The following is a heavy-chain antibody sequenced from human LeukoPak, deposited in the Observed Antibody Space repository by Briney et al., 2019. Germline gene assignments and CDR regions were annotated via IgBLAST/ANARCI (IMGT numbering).Heavy chain of an antibody. J-gene: IGHJ4*02. CDR3: ATDVPPVGATDNFDY. CDR1: GFTFSSYW. Sequence: SGGSLRLSCAASGFTFSSYWMHWVRQAPGKGLVWVSRINSDRSSTCYADSVKGRFTISRDNAKNTLYLQMNSLRAEDTAVYYCATDVPPVGATDNFDYWGRGPLITVSS. CDR2: INSDRSST. V-gene: IGHV3-74*01. D-gene: IGHD1-26*01.